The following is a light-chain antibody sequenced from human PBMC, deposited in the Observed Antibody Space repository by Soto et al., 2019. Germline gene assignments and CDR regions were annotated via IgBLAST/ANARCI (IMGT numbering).Light chain of an antibody. CDR2: GAS. CDR3: AESACLLNP. V-gene: IGKV3-20*01. J-gene: IGKJ1*01. CDR1: QSVRNNY. Sequence: VSFTTQKRTTLSCRASQSVRNNYLAWYQQIPGQAPRLLIYGASNRATGIPDRFSGSGSGTDFTLTIISLQPEDVIRYYCAESACLLNPFGEGTRL.